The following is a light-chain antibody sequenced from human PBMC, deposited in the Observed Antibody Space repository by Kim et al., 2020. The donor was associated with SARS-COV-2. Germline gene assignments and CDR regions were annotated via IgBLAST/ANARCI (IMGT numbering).Light chain of an antibody. CDR2: AAS. CDR1: QKIANN. CDR3: QKYDSAPWT. V-gene: IGKV1-27*01. Sequence: SVGDGATITRRASQKIANNLAWYQQEPGKVPKLLVYAASAMKSGVPSRFSGNRSGTDFTLTISNLQPEDVATYYCQKYDSAPWTFGQGTKVDIK. J-gene: IGKJ1*01.